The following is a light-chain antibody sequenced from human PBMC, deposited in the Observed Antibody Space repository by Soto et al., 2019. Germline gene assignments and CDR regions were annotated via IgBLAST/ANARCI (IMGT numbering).Light chain of an antibody. CDR1: SSDVGGYNY. J-gene: IGLJ1*01. CDR2: DVS. Sequence: QSALTQPASVSGSPGQSITISCTGSSSDVGGYNYVSWYQQHPGKAPKLMIYDVSNWPSGASNRFSGSKSGNTASLTISGLQAEDEADYYCSSYTSSLYVFGTGTKLTVL. CDR3: SSYTSSLYV. V-gene: IGLV2-14*01.